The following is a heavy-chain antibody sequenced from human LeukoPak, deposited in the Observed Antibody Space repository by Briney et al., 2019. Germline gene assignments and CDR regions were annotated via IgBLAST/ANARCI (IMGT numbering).Heavy chain of an antibody. D-gene: IGHD2-2*01. CDR1: GGSISSYY. CDR2: IYYSGST. CDR3: ARSSTSRGTWFDP. J-gene: IGHJ5*02. Sequence: SETLSLTCTVSGGSISSYYWSWIRQSPGKGLEWIGYIYYSGSTNYNPSLKSRVTISVDTSKNQFSLKLSSVTAADTAVYYCARSSTSRGTWFDPWGQGTLVTVSS. V-gene: IGHV4-59*01.